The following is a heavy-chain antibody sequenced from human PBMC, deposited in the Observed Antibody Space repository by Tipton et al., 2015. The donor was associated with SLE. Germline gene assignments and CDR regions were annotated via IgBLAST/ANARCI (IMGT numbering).Heavy chain of an antibody. CDR1: GGSISSGSYY. D-gene: IGHD3-10*01. CDR2: IYTSGST. CDR3: ATAGGSGSNDAFDI. J-gene: IGHJ3*02. V-gene: IGHV4-61*09. Sequence: TLSLTCTVSGGSISSGSYYWSWIRQPAGKGLEWIGYIYTSGSTNYNPSLKSRVTISVDTSKNQFSLKLSSVTAADTAVYYCATAGGSGSNDAFDIWGQGTMVTVSS.